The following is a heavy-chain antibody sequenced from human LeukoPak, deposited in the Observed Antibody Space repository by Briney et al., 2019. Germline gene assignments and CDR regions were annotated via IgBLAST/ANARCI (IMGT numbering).Heavy chain of an antibody. Sequence: KSSQTLSLTCVVSGASVGSGAYYWSWIRQPVGEGLQWIGHVYSTGTTNYNPSLGSRVSISLDTSKKEFSLEMTSVTAADTAVYYCARRLAVTRDYFDPWGQGILVTVSS. V-gene: IGHV4-61*09. CDR2: VYSTGTT. D-gene: IGHD4-17*01. CDR1: GASVGSGAYY. CDR3: ARRLAVTRDYFDP. J-gene: IGHJ5*02.